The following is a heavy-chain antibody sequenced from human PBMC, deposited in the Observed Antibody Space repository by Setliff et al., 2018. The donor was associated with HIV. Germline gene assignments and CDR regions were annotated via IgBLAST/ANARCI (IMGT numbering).Heavy chain of an antibody. J-gene: IGHJ4*02. Sequence: GESLKISCMGFGYSFTNYWIAWARQMPGKGLEWMGIIYPDDSDTNYSPSFRGQVTMSAGKSINTAYLQWDSLKASDSAMYYCARAKNKWNPGDYWGQGTVVTVSS. D-gene: IGHD1-20*01. CDR3: ARAKNKWNPGDY. CDR1: GYSFTNYW. V-gene: IGHV5-51*01. CDR2: IYPDDSDT.